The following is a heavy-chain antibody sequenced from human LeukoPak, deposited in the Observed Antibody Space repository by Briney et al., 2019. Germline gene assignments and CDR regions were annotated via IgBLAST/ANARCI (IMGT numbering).Heavy chain of an antibody. D-gene: IGHD6-19*01. Sequence: ASVKVSCKASGYTFTSYGMSWVRQAPGQGLEWMGWISAYNGNTNYAQKLQGRVTMTTDTSTSTAYMELRSLRSDDTAVYYCARVDSIAVAYGYRGQGTLVTVSS. CDR2: ISAYNGNT. CDR3: ARVDSIAVAYGY. CDR1: GYTFTSYG. J-gene: IGHJ4*02. V-gene: IGHV1-18*01.